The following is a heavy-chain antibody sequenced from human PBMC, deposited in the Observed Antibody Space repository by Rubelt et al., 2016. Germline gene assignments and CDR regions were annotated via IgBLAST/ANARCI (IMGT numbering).Heavy chain of an antibody. CDR2: IKEDGSAK. Sequence: EVQLVESGGGLVQPGGSLRLSCAVSGFTVSTKYMSWVRQAPGKGLECVANIKEDGSAKYYVDSVKGRFTVSRDNAKNSLYLQMNSLTVEDTAVYDCSRAIPTAATGGIYWGQGTLVTVSS. CDR3: SRAIPTAATGGIY. CDR1: GFTVSTKY. D-gene: IGHD6-25*01. J-gene: IGHJ4*02. V-gene: IGHV3-7*01.